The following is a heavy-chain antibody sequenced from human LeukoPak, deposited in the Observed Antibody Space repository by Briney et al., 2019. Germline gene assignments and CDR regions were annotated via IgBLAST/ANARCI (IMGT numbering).Heavy chain of an antibody. CDR3: AKDADISVELVVITSFDS. D-gene: IGHD3-22*01. J-gene: IGHJ4*02. CDR1: GFTFSSYA. Sequence: GGSLRLSCAASGFTFSSYAMSWVRQAPGKGLEWVSAISGSGGSTYYADSVRGRFTISRDNSKNMLYLQMNSLRAEDTALYYCAKDADISVELVVITSFDSWGQGTLVTVSS. CDR2: ISGSGGST. V-gene: IGHV3-23*01.